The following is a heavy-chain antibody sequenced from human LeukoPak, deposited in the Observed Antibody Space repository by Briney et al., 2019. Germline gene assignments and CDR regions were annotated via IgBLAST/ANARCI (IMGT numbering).Heavy chain of an antibody. CDR1: GFTFDDYA. CDR2: IWYDGSNK. V-gene: IGHV3-33*08. J-gene: IGHJ5*02. Sequence: PGGSLRLSCAASGFTFDDYAMHWVRQAPGKGLEWVAVIWYDGSNKLYADSVKGRFTISRDNSKNTVYLQVNSLRAEDTAVYYCARGLGPLKNWFDPWGQGTLVTVSS. CDR3: ARGLGPLKNWFDP.